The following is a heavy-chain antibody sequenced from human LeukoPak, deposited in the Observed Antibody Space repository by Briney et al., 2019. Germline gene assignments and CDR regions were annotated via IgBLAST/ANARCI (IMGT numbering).Heavy chain of an antibody. CDR2: MNPNSGNT. V-gene: IGHV1-8*03. CDR3: AREGYDYVWGSYRPGDAFDI. CDR1: GYTFTSYD. J-gene: IGHJ3*02. D-gene: IGHD3-16*02. Sequence: ASVKVSCKASGYTFTSYDINWVRQATGQGLEWMGWMNPNSGNTGYAQKFQGRVTITRNTSISTAYMELSSLRSEDTAVYYCAREGYDYVWGSYRPGDAFDIWGQGTMVTVSS.